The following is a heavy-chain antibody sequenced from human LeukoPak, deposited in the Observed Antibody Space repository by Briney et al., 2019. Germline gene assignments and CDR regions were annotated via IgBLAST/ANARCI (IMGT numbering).Heavy chain of an antibody. CDR2: ISGGGGST. J-gene: IGHJ4*02. V-gene: IGHV3-23*01. CDR1: GFTFTSYV. CDR3: AKASHYDILTGRHSARLWYFDY. D-gene: IGHD3-9*01. Sequence: GGSLRLSCAASGFTFTSYVMSWVRQAPGKGPEWVSGISGGGGSTYYADSVKGRFSISRDNSKNNLYLQMNSQRAEDTAVYYCAKASHYDILTGRHSARLWYFDYWGQGTLVTVSS.